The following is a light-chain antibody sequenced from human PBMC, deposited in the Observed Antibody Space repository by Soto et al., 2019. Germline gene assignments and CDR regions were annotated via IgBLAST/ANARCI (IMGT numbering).Light chain of an antibody. J-gene: IGKJ2*01. V-gene: IGKV1-6*01. Sequence: AIQMTQSPSSLSASVGDRVTITCRASQGIRFDLAWYQQKPGRAPELLIYAASTLQSGVPSRFSGSGSATDITLTISSLQPEDFATYFCLQDYNYPPTFGQGTKLEIK. CDR2: AAS. CDR3: LQDYNYPPT. CDR1: QGIRFD.